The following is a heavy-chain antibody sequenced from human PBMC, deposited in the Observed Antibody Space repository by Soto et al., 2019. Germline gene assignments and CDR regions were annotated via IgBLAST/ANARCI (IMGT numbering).Heavy chain of an antibody. CDR1: GFTVSSNY. D-gene: IGHD6-6*01. J-gene: IGHJ4*02. Sequence: EVQLVESGGGLVQPGGSLRLSCAASGFTVSSNYMSWVRQAPGKGLEWVSVIYSGGSTYYADSVKGRFTISRDNSKNTLYLQMNSLRAEDTAVYYCASSLAARRGRYFDYWGQGTLVTVSS. CDR3: ASSLAARRGRYFDY. V-gene: IGHV3-66*01. CDR2: IYSGGST.